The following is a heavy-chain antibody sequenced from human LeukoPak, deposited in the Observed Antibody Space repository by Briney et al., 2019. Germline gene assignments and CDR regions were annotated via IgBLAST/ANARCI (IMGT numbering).Heavy chain of an antibody. CDR3: AREEGYCSGGSCYLSPDY. CDR1: EFTFSSYW. Sequence: GGSLRLSCAASEFTFSSYWMSWVRQAPGKGLEWVANINQDGSEKYYVDSVKGRFTISRDNAKNSLYLQMNSLRAEDTAVYYCAREEGYCSGGSCYLSPDYWGQGTLVTVSS. J-gene: IGHJ4*02. D-gene: IGHD2-15*01. V-gene: IGHV3-7*01. CDR2: INQDGSEK.